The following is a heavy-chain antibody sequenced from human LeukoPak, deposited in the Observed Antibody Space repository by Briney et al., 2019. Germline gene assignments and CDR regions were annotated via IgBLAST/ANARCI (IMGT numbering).Heavy chain of an antibody. V-gene: IGHV4-38-2*01. Sequence: PSETLSLTCAVSGYSISSGYYWGWIRQPPGKGLEWIGSIYHSGSTYYNPSLKSRVTISVDTSKNQFSLKLSSVTAADTAVYYCARTLSGSGSYTYYYYYMDVWGKRTTVTVSS. CDR1: GYSISSGYY. CDR3: ARTLSGSGSYTYYYYYMDV. J-gene: IGHJ6*03. D-gene: IGHD3-10*01. CDR2: IYHSGST.